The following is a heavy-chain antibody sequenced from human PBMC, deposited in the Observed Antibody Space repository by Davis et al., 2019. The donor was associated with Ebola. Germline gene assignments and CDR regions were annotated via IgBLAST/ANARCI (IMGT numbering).Heavy chain of an antibody. CDR1: GGSISSSS. J-gene: IGHJ4*02. CDR3: ARSGGPRYFDWLLSGIDN. CDR2: VFHTGST. V-gene: IGHV4-59*01. Sequence: MPSETLSLTCTVSGGSISSSSWSWVRQPPGKGLEWIGYVFHTGSTNYNPSLKSRVTMSVDTSKSQFSLKLSSVTAADTAVYYCARSGGPRYFDWLLSGIDNWGQGTLVTVYS. D-gene: IGHD3-9*01.